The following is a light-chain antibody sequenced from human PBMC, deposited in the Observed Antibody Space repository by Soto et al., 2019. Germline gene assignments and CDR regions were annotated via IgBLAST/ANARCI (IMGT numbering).Light chain of an antibody. CDR3: QQRSNWPFT. V-gene: IGKV3-11*01. CDR1: QSVSIY. CDR2: DAS. J-gene: IGKJ3*01. Sequence: EIVLTQSPATLSLSPGERATLSCRASQSVSIYLAWYQQKPGQAPRLLIYDASKRATGIPARFSGGGSGTDFTLTISSLEPEDFAIYYCQQRSNWPFTFGPGTTVDIK.